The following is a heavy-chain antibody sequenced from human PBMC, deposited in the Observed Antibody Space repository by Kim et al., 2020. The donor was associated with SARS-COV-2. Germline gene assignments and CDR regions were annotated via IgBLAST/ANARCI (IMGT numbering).Heavy chain of an antibody. Sequence: GGSLRLSCAASGFTFSSYDMHWVRQATGKGLEWVSAIGTAGDTYYPGSVKGRFTIARENAKNSLYLQMNSLRAGDTAVYYCARSRSGSYYNVRYYYYMDVWGKGTTVTVSS. CDR2: IGTAGDT. V-gene: IGHV3-13*01. CDR1: GFTFSSYD. CDR3: ARSRSGSYYNVRYYYYMDV. J-gene: IGHJ6*03. D-gene: IGHD3-10*01.